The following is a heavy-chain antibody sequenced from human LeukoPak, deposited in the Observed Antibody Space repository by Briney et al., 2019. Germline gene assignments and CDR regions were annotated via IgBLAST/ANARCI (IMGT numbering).Heavy chain of an antibody. CDR3: ARGRSSGSPPYWYFDL. D-gene: IGHD3-3*01. V-gene: IGHV4-39*07. J-gene: IGHJ2*01. Sequence: PSETLSLTCTVSGGPLSSSSYYRGWIRQPPGKGLEWIGSIYYSGSTYYNPSLKSRVTISVDTSKNQFSLKLSSVTAADTAVYYCARGRSSGSPPYWYFDLWGRGTLVTVSS. CDR2: IYYSGST. CDR1: GGPLSSSSYY.